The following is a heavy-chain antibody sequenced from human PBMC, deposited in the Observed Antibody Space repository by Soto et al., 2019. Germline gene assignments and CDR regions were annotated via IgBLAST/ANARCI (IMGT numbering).Heavy chain of an antibody. V-gene: IGHV4-61*01. Sequence: KTSETLSLTCTVSGGSVSTGMKYWGWVRQPPGEALEFIGYMYKTGETLLNSSLKSRVTLSMETSKNQFSLTLSSVTAADTAVYFCMKAHGSGDFLGMSVWGPGTTVTVSS. J-gene: IGHJ6*02. CDR3: MKAHGSGDFLGMSV. CDR1: GGSVSTGMKY. CDR2: MYKTGET. D-gene: IGHD3-10*01.